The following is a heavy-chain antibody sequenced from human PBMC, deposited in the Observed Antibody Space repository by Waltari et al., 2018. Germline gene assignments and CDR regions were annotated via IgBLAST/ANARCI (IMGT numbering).Heavy chain of an antibody. D-gene: IGHD4-17*01. CDR3: AREGHDYGDYDAFDI. CDR1: GGSFRGYY. J-gene: IGHJ3*02. CDR2: INHSGST. Sequence: QVQLQQWGAGLLKPSETLSLTCAVYGGSFRGYYWSWIRQPPGKGLEWIGEINHSGSTNYNPSLKSRVTISVDTSKNQFSLKLSSVTAADTAVYYCAREGHDYGDYDAFDIWGQGTMVTVSS. V-gene: IGHV4-34*01.